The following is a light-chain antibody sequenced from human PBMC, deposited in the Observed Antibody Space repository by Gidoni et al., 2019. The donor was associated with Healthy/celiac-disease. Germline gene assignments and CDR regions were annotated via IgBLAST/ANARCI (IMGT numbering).Light chain of an antibody. J-gene: IGKJ1*01. Sequence: EIVMTQSPATLSVSPGERATLSCRASQSVSSNLAWSQQTPGQAPRLLIYGASNRATGIPARFSGSGSATEFTLTISSLQSEDFAVYYCQQYNNWPQTFGQGTKVEIK. CDR1: QSVSSN. CDR3: QQYNNWPQT. V-gene: IGKV3-15*01. CDR2: GAS.